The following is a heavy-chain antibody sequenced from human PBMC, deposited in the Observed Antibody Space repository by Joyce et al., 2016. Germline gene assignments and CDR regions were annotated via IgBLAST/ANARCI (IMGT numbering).Heavy chain of an antibody. V-gene: IGHV3-53*02. D-gene: IGHD5-18*01. J-gene: IGHJ4*02. Sequence: EVQLVETGGGLIQPGGSLRLSCAASGSTVSRNYMSWVRQAPGRGLGWVSIIYSGGSTYYADSVKGRFTISRDNSKNTLYLQMGSLRAEDTAVYYCAREVHGYSYGTWGQGTLVTVSS. CDR1: GSTVSRNY. CDR2: IYSGGST. CDR3: AREVHGYSYGT.